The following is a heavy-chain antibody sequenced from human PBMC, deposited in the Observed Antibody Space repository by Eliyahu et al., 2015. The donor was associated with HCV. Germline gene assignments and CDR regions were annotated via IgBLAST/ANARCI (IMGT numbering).Heavy chain of an antibody. CDR2: IHYSGST. Sequence: QVQLQESGPGLVKPSETLSLTCTVXGGSITTYYWSWTRXPPGKGLEWIGYIHYSGSTNYNPXLKSRVTMSVDTSKNQFSVMLTSVTTADTAVYYCASGGGGIAVAGTGGWFDPWGQGTLVTVSS. V-gene: IGHV4-59*01. D-gene: IGHD6-19*01. CDR1: GGSITTYY. J-gene: IGHJ5*02. CDR3: ASGGGGIAVAGTGGWFDP.